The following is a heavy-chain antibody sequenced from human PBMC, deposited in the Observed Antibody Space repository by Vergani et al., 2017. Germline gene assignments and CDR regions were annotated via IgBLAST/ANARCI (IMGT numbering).Heavy chain of an antibody. CDR1: GFTFTTYA. CDR2: ISDSGGST. V-gene: IGHV3-23*01. D-gene: IGHD6-13*01. J-gene: IGHJ4*02. CDR3: AKGHYSDSPRAIDY. Sequence: EVQLLESGGGLVQPGGSLRLSCEASGFTFTTYAMTWVRQAPGKGLEWVSFISDSGGSTKYADSVKGRFTISRDNSKNTLYLQMNSLRAEDTAVYYCAKGHYSDSPRAIDYWGQGTLVIVSS.